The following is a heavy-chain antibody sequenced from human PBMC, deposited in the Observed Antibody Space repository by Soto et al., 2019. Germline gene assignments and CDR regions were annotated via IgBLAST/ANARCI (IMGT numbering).Heavy chain of an antibody. J-gene: IGHJ6*02. CDR2: ISWDGGST. CDR3: AKDLLDYSNYEDRMDV. Sequence: EVQLVESGGVVVQPGGSLRLSCAASGFTFDDYTMHWVRQAPGKGLEWVSLISWDGGSTYYADSVKGRFTISRDNSKNSLYLQMNSLRTEDSALYYCAKDLLDYSNYEDRMDVWGQGTTVTVSS. V-gene: IGHV3-43*01. D-gene: IGHD4-4*01. CDR1: GFTFDDYT.